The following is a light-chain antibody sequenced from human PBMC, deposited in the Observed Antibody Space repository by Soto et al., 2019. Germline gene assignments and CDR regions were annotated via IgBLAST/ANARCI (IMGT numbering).Light chain of an antibody. CDR2: KAS. CDR3: QQYNSYPLT. V-gene: IGKV1-5*03. J-gene: IGKJ4*01. CDR1: QSISSW. Sequence: DIQMTQSPSTLSASVGDRVTITCRASQSISSWLAWYQQKPGKAPKLLIYKASSLESGVPSRCSGSGSGAEFTLTISSLQPDDLATYYCQQYNSYPLTFGGGTKVEIK.